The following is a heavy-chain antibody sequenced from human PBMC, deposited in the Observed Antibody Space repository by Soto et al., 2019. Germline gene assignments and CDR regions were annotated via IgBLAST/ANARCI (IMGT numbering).Heavy chain of an antibody. V-gene: IGHV4-34*01. D-gene: IGHD3-3*01. CDR2: INHSGST. J-gene: IGHJ6*02. CDR1: GGSFSGYY. Sequence: PSETLSLTCAVYGGSFSGYYWSWIRQPPGKGLEWIGEINHSGSTNYNPSLKSRVTISVDTSKNQFSLKLSSVTAADTAVYYCARAAPNQTPHYDFWSGYHYYYYGMDVWGQGTTVTVSS. CDR3: ARAAPNQTPHYDFWSGYHYYYYGMDV.